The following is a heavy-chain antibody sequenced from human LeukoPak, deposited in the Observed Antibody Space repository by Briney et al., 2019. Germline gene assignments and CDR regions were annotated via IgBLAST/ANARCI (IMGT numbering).Heavy chain of an antibody. D-gene: IGHD3-22*01. CDR2: FYTSGST. J-gene: IGHJ3*02. V-gene: IGHV4-4*07. CDR1: GGSIRSCY. CDR3: ARDDYYDSSGYRNAFDI. Sequence: SETLSLTCTVSGGSIRSCYWSWIRQPAGKGLEWIGRFYTSGSTNYNPSLKSRVTMSVDTSKNQFSLKLSSVTAADTAVYFCARDDYYDSSGYRNAFDIWGQGTGVIVSS.